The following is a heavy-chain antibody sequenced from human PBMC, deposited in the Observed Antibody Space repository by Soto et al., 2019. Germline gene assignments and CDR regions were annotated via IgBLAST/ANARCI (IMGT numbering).Heavy chain of an antibody. D-gene: IGHD3-22*01. CDR2: INIDGSRI. J-gene: IGHJ5*02. V-gene: IGHV3-74*01. Sequence: PGGSLRLSCAASGFTFSSYWMHWVRQAPGKGLVWVSRINIDGSRISYADSVKGRCTISRDNAKNTLYMEMNSLRAEDTAVYYCTTNYYDSSGYDNWFDPWGQGTLVTVSS. CDR3: TTNYYDSSGYDNWFDP. CDR1: GFTFSSYW.